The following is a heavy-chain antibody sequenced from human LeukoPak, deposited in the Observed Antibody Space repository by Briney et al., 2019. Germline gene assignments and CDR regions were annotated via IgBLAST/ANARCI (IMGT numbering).Heavy chain of an antibody. J-gene: IGHJ4*02. CDR2: ISGSGGGT. CDR1: GFTFSSYA. V-gene: IGHV3-23*01. Sequence: GGSLRLSCTASGFTFSSYAMGWVCQAPGKGLQWVSAISGSGGGTYYADSVKGRFTISRDNSKNTLYLQMNTLRAEDTAVYFCAKAYSSAWYYFDYWGQGTLSPSPQ. CDR3: AKAYSSAWYYFDY. D-gene: IGHD6-19*01.